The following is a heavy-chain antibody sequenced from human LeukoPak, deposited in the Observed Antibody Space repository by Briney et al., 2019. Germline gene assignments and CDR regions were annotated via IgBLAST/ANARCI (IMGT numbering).Heavy chain of an antibody. D-gene: IGHD5-12*01. Sequence: SETLSLTCTVSGGSISSGGYYWSWIRQHPGKGLEWIGYIYHSGSTYYNPSLKSRVTISVDTSKNQFSLKLSSVTAADTAVYYCARDGGVYSGYDYFDYWGQGTLVTVSS. CDR3: ARDGGVYSGYDYFDY. J-gene: IGHJ4*02. V-gene: IGHV4-31*03. CDR1: GGSISSGGYY. CDR2: IYHSGST.